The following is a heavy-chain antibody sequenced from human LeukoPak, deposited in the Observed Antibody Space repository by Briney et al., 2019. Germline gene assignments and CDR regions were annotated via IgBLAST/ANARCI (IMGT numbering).Heavy chain of an antibody. Sequence: GGSLRLSCAASGFSFSSSWMHWVRHVPGKGLVWVSRINDDETSTNYADSVEGRFTISRDNAKNRLYLQMHSLRAEDTAVYYCATTGSGSYYDYWGQGTLVIVSS. CDR1: GFSFSSSW. CDR3: ATTGSGSYYDY. V-gene: IGHV3-74*01. J-gene: IGHJ4*02. CDR2: INDDETST. D-gene: IGHD1-26*01.